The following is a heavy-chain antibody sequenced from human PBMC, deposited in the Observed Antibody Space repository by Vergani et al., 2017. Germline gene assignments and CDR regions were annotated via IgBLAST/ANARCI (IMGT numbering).Heavy chain of an antibody. D-gene: IGHD3-3*01. Sequence: QVQLQESGPGLVKPSQTLSLTCTVSGGSISSGGYYWSWIRQHPGKGLEWIGYIYYSGSTYYKPSLKSRVTISVDTSKNQFSLKLSSVTAADTAVYYCASLHSYFWRGYYRKNWFDPWGQGTLVTVSS. V-gene: IGHV4-31*03. CDR3: ASLHSYFWRGYYRKNWFDP. CDR2: IYYSGST. J-gene: IGHJ5*02. CDR1: GGSISSGGYY.